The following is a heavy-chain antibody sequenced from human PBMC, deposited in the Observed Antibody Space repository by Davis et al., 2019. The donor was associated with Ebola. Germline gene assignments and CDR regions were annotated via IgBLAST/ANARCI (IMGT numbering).Heavy chain of an antibody. D-gene: IGHD2-2*01. Sequence: LETLSLTCAVYGGSFSGYYWSWIRQPPGKGLEWIGEINHSGSTNYKPSLKSRVTISVDTSKNQFSLKLSSVTAADTAVYYCARHCSSTSCSWFDPWGQGTLVTVSS. CDR1: GGSFSGYY. CDR2: INHSGST. J-gene: IGHJ5*02. CDR3: ARHCSSTSCSWFDP. V-gene: IGHV4-34*01.